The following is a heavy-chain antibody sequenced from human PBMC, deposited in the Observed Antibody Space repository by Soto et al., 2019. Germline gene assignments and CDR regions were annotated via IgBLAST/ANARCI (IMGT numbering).Heavy chain of an antibody. V-gene: IGHV3-30-3*01. Sequence: GGSLRLSCAASGFTFSSYASPWVRQRPGKELEWVAVISYDGSNKYYAGSVEGRFTISRDNSKNTLYLQMNSLRAEDTAVYYCARAEDTAMVHLDYWGQGTLVTVSS. CDR2: ISYDGSNK. CDR1: GFTFSSYA. D-gene: IGHD5-18*01. J-gene: IGHJ4*02. CDR3: ARAEDTAMVHLDY.